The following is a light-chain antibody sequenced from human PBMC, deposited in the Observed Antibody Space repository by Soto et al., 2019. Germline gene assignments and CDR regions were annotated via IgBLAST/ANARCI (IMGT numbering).Light chain of an antibody. V-gene: IGLV2-14*03. CDR3: SSFTSNRIYV. Sequence: QSALTQPTSVSGSPGQSITISCTGNHNDIGTYDYVSWYQQHPGRAPRLLIHEVTTRPSGISGRFSASKSGLTASLNISGLQPEDEADYYCSSFTSNRIYVFADGIKVNVL. CDR1: HNDIGTYDY. CDR2: EVT. J-gene: IGLJ1*01.